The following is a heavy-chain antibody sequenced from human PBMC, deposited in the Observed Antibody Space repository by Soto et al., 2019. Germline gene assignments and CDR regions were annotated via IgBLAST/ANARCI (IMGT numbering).Heavy chain of an antibody. CDR2: IYYSGST. V-gene: IGHV4-59*08. D-gene: IGHD3-9*01. J-gene: IGHJ4*02. CDR3: ARHIRYFDWSRDLYYFDY. CDR1: GGSISSYY. Sequence: SETLSLTCTVSGGSISSYYWSWIRQPPGKGLEWIGYIYYSGSTNYNPSLKSRVTISVDTSKNQFSLKLSSVTAADTAVYYCARHIRYFDWSRDLYYFDYWGQGTLVTVSS.